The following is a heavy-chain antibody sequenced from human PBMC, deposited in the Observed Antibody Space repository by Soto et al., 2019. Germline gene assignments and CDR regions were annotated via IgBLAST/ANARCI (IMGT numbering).Heavy chain of an antibody. CDR3: TKSRRGILMVYGFGGMDV. CDR2: ISGSDADT. J-gene: IGHJ6*02. CDR1: GFTVSSHA. Sequence: VGSLILSCAASGFTVSSHAMSWVRQAPGKGLEWVSTISGSDADTYYADSVKGRFTISRDSSSSTLYLQMNNLRGEDTAVYFCTKSRRGILMVYGFGGMDVWGQGTTVTVSS. V-gene: IGHV3-23*01. D-gene: IGHD2-8*01.